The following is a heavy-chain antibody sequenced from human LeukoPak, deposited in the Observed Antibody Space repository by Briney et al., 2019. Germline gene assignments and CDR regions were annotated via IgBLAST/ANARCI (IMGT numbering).Heavy chain of an antibody. Sequence: SETLSLTCTVPGGSISSYYWSWIRQPPGKGLEWIGYIYYSGSTNYNPSLKSRVTISVDTSKNQFSLKLSSVTAADTAVYYCARVYCTNGVCPFDYWGQGTLVTVSS. CDR2: IYYSGST. D-gene: IGHD2-8*01. J-gene: IGHJ4*02. CDR1: GGSISSYY. V-gene: IGHV4-59*01. CDR3: ARVYCTNGVCPFDY.